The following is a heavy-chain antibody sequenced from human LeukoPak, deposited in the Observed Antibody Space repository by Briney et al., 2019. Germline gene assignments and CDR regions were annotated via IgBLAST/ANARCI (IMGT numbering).Heavy chain of an antibody. V-gene: IGHV3-43D*03. Sequence: GGSLRLSCAASGFTFDDYAMHWVRQAPGKGLEWVSLISWDGGSTYYADSVKGRFTISRDNSKNTLYLQMNSLRAEDTAVYYCAKDPAITIFGVVPNYFDYWGQGTLVTVSS. CDR2: ISWDGGST. CDR3: AKDPAITIFGVVPNYFDY. J-gene: IGHJ4*02. CDR1: GFTFDDYA. D-gene: IGHD3-3*01.